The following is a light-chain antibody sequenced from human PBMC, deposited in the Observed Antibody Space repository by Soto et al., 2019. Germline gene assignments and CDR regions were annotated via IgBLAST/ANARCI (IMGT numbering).Light chain of an antibody. CDR2: AAS. CDR1: QSISSY. J-gene: IGKJ2*01. V-gene: IGKV1-39*01. CDR3: QQSYSTPYT. Sequence: IQITQSPSSLSPAVGDRVTIACRAIQSISSYLNWYQQKPGKAPKLLIYAASSLQSGVPSRFSGSGSGTDFTLTISSLQPEDFATYYCQQSYSTPYTFGQGTKVDIK.